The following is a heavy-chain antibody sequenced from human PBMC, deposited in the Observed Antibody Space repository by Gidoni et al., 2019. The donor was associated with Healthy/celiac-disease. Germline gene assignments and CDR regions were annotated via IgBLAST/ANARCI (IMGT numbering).Heavy chain of an antibody. Sequence: QVQLQQWGAGLLKPSETLSLTCAVYGGSFSGYYWSWIRQPPGKGLEWIGEINHSGSTNYNPSLKSRVTISVDTSKNQCSLKLSSVTAADTAVYYCARIGYSYGKSDYWGQGTLVTVSS. CDR1: GGSFSGYY. CDR3: ARIGYSYGKSDY. J-gene: IGHJ4*02. V-gene: IGHV4-34*01. CDR2: INHSGST. D-gene: IGHD5-18*01.